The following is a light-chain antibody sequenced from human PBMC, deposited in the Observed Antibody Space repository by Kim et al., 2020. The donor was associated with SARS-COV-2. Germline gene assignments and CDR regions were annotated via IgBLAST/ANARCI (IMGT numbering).Light chain of an antibody. CDR2: YDS. Sequence: SYELTQPPSVSVAPGKTASITCGGDNIGVKSVYWYQQKPGQAPVVVIQYDSDRPTGIPVRFSVSNSRNTATLTITGVEAGDEAHYYCQVWDNSRVHLVFGGETQLTVL. V-gene: IGLV3-21*04. CDR1: NIGVKS. CDR3: QVWDNSRVHLV. J-gene: IGLJ2*01.